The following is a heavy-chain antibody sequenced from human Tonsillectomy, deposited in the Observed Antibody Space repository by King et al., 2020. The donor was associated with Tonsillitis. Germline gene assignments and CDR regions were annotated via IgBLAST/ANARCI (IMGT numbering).Heavy chain of an antibody. D-gene: IGHD1-14*01. J-gene: IGHJ6*02. CDR3: ARQAGGGYYYYGMDV. CDR1: GGSISSSSYY. Sequence: QLQESGPGLVKPSETLSLTCTVSGGSISSSSYYWGWIRQPPGKGLEWIGSIYYSGSTYYNPSLKSRVTISVDTSKNQFSLKLSSVPAADTAVYYSARQAGGGYYYYGMDVWGQGTTVTVSS. CDR2: IYYSGST. V-gene: IGHV4-39*01.